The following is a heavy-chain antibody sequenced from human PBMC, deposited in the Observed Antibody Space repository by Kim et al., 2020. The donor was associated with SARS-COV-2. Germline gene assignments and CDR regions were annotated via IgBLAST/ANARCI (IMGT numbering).Heavy chain of an antibody. D-gene: IGHD1-1*01. Sequence: GGSLRLSCAASGFTFSSYGMHWVRQAPGKGLEWVAVISYDGSNKYYADSVKGRFTISRDNSKNTLYLQMNSLRAEDTAVYYCAKPSVQLELDDAFDIWGQGTMVTVSS. V-gene: IGHV3-30*18. CDR2: ISYDGSNK. J-gene: IGHJ3*02. CDR1: GFTFSSYG. CDR3: AKPSVQLELDDAFDI.